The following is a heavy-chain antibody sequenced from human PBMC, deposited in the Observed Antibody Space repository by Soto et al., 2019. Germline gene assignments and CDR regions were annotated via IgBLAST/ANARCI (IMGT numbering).Heavy chain of an antibody. V-gene: IGHV1-8*01. CDR3: GRLAITGLPRYDVHDYYYMDV. CDR2: MNPNRGNT. Sequence: ASVKVSCKASGYPFTSYDITWVRQATGQGLGCMGWMNPNRGNTGYAQKYQGKATKTRNTSISTAYIELSSRRSEDTAVYYCGRLAITGLPRYDVHDYYYMDVWGKGTTVTVSS. J-gene: IGHJ6*03. D-gene: IGHD3-16*01. CDR1: GYPFTSYD.